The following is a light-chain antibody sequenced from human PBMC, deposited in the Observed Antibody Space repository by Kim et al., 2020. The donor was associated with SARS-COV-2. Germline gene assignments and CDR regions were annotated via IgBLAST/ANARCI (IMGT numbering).Light chain of an antibody. J-gene: IGLJ3*02. CDR3: QTWGTGMRV. CDR1: RGHSSYT. V-gene: IGLV4-69*01. Sequence: ASVKLPSALSRGHSSYTIDRHQQQLEKGLRYLMKSNNDGSHSEGDRIPDRFSGSSSGVERDLAISSLHSEEEADYYCQTWGTGMRVFGGGTKVTVL. CDR2: SNNDGSH.